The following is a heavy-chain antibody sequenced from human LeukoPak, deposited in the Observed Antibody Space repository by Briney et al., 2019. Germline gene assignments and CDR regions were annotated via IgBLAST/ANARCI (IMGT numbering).Heavy chain of an antibody. CDR2: IYYSGST. D-gene: IGHD4-17*01. J-gene: IGHJ3*01. V-gene: IGHV4-59*01. CDR1: GGSISSYY. CDR3: ARVPNDYGV. Sequence: SETLSLTCTVSGGSISSYYWSWVRQPPGKGLEWIGYIYYSGSTNYNPSLKSRVTISVDTSKNQCSLKLSSATAADTAVYSCARVPNDYGVWGQGTKVTVSS.